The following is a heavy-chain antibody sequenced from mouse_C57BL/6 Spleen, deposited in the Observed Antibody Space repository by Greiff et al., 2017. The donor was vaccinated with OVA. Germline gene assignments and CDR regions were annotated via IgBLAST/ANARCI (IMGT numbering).Heavy chain of an antibody. CDR3: AIYYGNLYAMDY. CDR1: GYTFPASN. V-gene: IGHV1-18*01. Sequence: VQLQQSGPELVKPGASVKIPCKASGYTFPASNMDWLKQSHGKSLEWIGDINPNNGGTIYNQKFKGKATLTVDKSSSTDYMELRSLTSEDTAVYYCAIYYGNLYAMDYWGQGTSVTVSS. CDR2: INPNNGGT. J-gene: IGHJ4*01. D-gene: IGHD2-1*01.